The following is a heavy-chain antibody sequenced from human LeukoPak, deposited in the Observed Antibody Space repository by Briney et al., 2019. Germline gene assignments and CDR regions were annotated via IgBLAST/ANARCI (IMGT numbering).Heavy chain of an antibody. CDR2: IYSGGST. D-gene: IGHD4-17*01. V-gene: IGHV3-53*01. CDR3: ARATDGDYVPY. J-gene: IGHJ4*02. CDR1: GFTFSSYA. Sequence: PGGSLRLSCAASGFTFSSYAMSWVRQAPGKGLEWVSVIYSGGSTYYADSVKGRFTISRDNSKNTLYLQMNSLRAEDTAVYYCARATDGDYVPYWGQGTLVTVSS.